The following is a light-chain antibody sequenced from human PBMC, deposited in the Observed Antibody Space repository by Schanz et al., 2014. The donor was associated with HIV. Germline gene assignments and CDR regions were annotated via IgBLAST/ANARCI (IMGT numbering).Light chain of an antibody. J-gene: IGKJ4*01. CDR1: QTISSS. Sequence: DIQLTQSPALLSASVGDRVTITCRASQTISSSLAWYQQRPGKAPKVLIYAASSLQRGAPSRFSGSGSGTHFTLTISGLQPEDFATYYCQQLGTFGGGTKVE. CDR2: AAS. V-gene: IGKV1-9*01. CDR3: QQLGT.